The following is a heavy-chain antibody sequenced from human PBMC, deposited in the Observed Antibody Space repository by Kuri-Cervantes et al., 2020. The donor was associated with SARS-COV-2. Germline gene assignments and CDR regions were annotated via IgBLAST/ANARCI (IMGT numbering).Heavy chain of an antibody. D-gene: IGHD3-3*01. J-gene: IGHJ4*02. CDR2: INRSGST. CDR1: GGSFSDYY. V-gene: IGHV4-34*01. CDR3: ARAGVLRFLPTGY. Sequence: GSLRLSCAVYGGSFSDYYWSWVRQPPGKGLEWIGEINRSGSTNYNPSLKSRVTISVDTSKNQFSLKLSSVTAADTAVYYCARAGVLRFLPTGYWGQGTLVTVSS.